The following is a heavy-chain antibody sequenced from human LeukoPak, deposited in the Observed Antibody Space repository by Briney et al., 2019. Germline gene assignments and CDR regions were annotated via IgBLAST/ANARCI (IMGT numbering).Heavy chain of an antibody. V-gene: IGHV3-33*08. Sequence: GRSLRLSCAASGFTFSSYGMHWVRQAPGKGLEWVALIWYDGSNLYYADSVKGRFTISKDSSKNTQYLHMNSLRAEDTAVYYCARDKNYYGSGSPSLDAFDIWGQGTMVTVSS. J-gene: IGHJ3*02. CDR1: GFTFSSYG. CDR2: IWYDGSNL. D-gene: IGHD3-10*01. CDR3: ARDKNYYGSGSPSLDAFDI.